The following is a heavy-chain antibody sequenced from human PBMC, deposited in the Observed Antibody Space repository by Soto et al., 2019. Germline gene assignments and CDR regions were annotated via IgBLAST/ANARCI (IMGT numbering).Heavy chain of an antibody. J-gene: IGHJ4*02. V-gene: IGHV4-4*07. Sequence: TLSLTCTVSGGSISNYYCNWIRQPAGKGLEWIGRIDTSGSTNYNPSLKSRVTMSVDTSKQEFSLKLSSVTAADTALYYCARGGQDFWSGPFDYWGRGALVTVSS. CDR2: IDTSGST. D-gene: IGHD3-3*01. CDR3: ARGGQDFWSGPFDY. CDR1: GGSISNYY.